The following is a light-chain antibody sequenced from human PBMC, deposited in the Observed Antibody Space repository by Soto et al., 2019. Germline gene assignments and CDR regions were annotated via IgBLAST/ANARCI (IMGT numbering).Light chain of an antibody. Sequence: EIALTQSPGTLSLSPGERATLSCRASQSVSSSYFAWYQQKPGQAPRLLIYSASSRDTGIPDRFSGSGSGTDFTLTISRLEPEDFAVYYCQQYGSSPTFGQGTKVDIK. CDR2: SAS. J-gene: IGKJ1*01. CDR3: QQYGSSPT. V-gene: IGKV3-20*01. CDR1: QSVSSSY.